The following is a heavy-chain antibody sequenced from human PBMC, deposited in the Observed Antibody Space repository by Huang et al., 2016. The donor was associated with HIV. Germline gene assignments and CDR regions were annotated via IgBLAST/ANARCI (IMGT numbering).Heavy chain of an antibody. Sequence: QVQLQESGPGLVKPSETLSLTCAVSGDSISSQYWSWIRQPPGKGLEWIGSIFYGGSTNYNPSLNSRVTMSVDTSKNRFSLKLTSVTAADTAVYYCARESAASRYFDYWGLGTLVAVSS. J-gene: IGHJ4*02. V-gene: IGHV4-59*11. CDR2: IFYGGST. CDR3: ARESAASRYFDY. CDR1: GDSISSQY.